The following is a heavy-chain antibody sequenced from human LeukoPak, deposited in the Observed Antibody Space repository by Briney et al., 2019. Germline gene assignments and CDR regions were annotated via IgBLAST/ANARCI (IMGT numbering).Heavy chain of an antibody. V-gene: IGHV4-59*01. D-gene: IGHD5-18*01. CDR2: IYYSAST. Sequence: SETLSLTCTVSGGSISNYYWSWIRQPPGKGLEWIGYIYYSASTNYNPSLKSRVTISVDTSNNQFSLKLSSVTAADTAVYYCARGSRGYSYGWGQGTLVTVSS. CDR3: ARGSRGYSYG. J-gene: IGHJ4*02. CDR1: GGSISNYY.